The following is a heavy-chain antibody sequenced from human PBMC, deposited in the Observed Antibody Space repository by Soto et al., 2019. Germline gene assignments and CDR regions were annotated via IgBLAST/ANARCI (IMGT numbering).Heavy chain of an antibody. CDR3: ARSEATVLDY. CDR1: GGSISSSSYY. D-gene: IGHD4-17*01. CDR2: VYYSGTT. J-gene: IGHJ4*02. Sequence: SETLSLTCTVSGGSISSSSYYWAWVRQPPGKGLEWIGSVYYSGTTYYNPSLKSRVTISGDTSKNQFSLKLSSVTAADTAVYYCARSEATVLDYWGQGTLVTVSS. V-gene: IGHV4-39*07.